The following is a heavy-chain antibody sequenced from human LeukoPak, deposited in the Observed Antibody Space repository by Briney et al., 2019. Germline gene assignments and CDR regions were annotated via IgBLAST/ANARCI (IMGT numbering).Heavy chain of an antibody. CDR3: ARDPYGDAY. J-gene: IGHJ4*02. Sequence: PGGSLSHSCAASGFTFSSYSMNWVRQAPGKGLEWVSSISGSSSVKYYADSVKGRFTISRDNAKNSLYLQMNSLRAEDTAVYYWARDPYGDAYWGQGTLVTVSS. CDR2: ISGSSSVK. D-gene: IGHD4-17*01. CDR1: GFTFSSYS. V-gene: IGHV3-21*01.